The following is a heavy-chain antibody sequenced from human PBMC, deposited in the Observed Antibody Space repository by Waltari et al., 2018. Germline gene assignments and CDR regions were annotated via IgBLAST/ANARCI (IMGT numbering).Heavy chain of an antibody. CDR1: GYIFPDPS. J-gene: IGHJ6*03. V-gene: IGHV1-2*02. CDR2: IDTNSGGT. D-gene: IGHD3-9*01. Sequence: QVQLLQSGAEVKNLGASVKVTCKTSGYIFPDPSKHWVRQAPGQGLEWMGSIDTNSGGTRFAQKFQGRVTMTRDTSITTVYMELKTLRSDDTAIYFCAKNRYLDDNHYIDVWGKGTTVTVSS. CDR3: AKNRYLDDNHYIDV.